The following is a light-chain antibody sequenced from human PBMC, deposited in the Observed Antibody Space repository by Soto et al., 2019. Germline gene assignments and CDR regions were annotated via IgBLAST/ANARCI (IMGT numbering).Light chain of an antibody. CDR3: QQYGSSPRT. V-gene: IGKV3-20*01. CDR2: GAS. Sequence: EIMLSQSPGTMSLSPGERATLSCRASQSVSSNYLAWYQQKPGQPPRLLIYGASSRATGIPHRFTGSGSGTDFTLTISRLEPEDFAVYYCQQYGSSPRTFGQGTKVEI. CDR1: QSVSSNY. J-gene: IGKJ1*01.